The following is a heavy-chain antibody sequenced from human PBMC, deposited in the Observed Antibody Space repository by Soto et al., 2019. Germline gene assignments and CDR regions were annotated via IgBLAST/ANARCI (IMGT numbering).Heavy chain of an antibody. V-gene: IGHV4-31*03. D-gene: IGHD2-21*01. CDR2: IYYSGST. J-gene: IGHJ5*02. CDR3: ARAGMVVKRVNWFDP. Sequence: QVQLQESGPGLVKPSQTLSLTCTVSGGSISSGGYYWSWIRQHPGKGLEWIGYIYYSGSTYYNPSLKRRVTISVATSKNQFSLKLSSVTAADTAVYYCARAGMVVKRVNWFDPWGQGTLVTVSS. CDR1: GGSISSGGYY.